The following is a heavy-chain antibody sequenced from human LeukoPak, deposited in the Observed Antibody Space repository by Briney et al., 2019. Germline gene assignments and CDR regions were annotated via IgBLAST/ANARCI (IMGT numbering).Heavy chain of an antibody. CDR1: GGPISSSSYY. CDR2: IYYSGST. Sequence: SETLSLTCTVSGGPISSSSYYWGWIRQPPGKGLEWIGSIYYSGSTYYNPSLKSRVTISVDTSKNQFSLKLSSVTAADTAVYYCASRLDCSSTSCYDVEDWFDPWGHGTLVTVSS. D-gene: IGHD2-2*01. J-gene: IGHJ5*02. V-gene: IGHV4-39*01. CDR3: ASRLDCSSTSCYDVEDWFDP.